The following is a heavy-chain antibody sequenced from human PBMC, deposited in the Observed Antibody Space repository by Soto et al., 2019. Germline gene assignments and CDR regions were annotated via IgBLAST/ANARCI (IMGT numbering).Heavy chain of an antibody. CDR2: IYYSGST. V-gene: IGHV4-59*01. CDR1: GGSISSYY. CDR3: ARDGTMVRGVMSGMDV. Sequence: LPETLSLTCTVSGGSISSYYWSWIRQPPGKGLEWIGYIYYSGSTNYNPSLKSRVTISVDTSKNQFSLKLSSVTAADTAVYYCARDGTMVRGVMSGMDVWGQGTTVTVSS. D-gene: IGHD3-10*01. J-gene: IGHJ6*02.